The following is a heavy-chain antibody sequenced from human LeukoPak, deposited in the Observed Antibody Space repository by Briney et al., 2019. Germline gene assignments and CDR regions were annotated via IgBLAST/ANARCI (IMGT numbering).Heavy chain of an antibody. V-gene: IGHV3-11*01. CDR3: ARDRYSGSYPLDY. CDR2: ISSSGSTI. D-gene: IGHD1-26*01. J-gene: IGHJ4*02. CDR1: GFTFSDYY. Sequence: PGGSLRLSCAASGFTFSDYYMSWIRQAPGKGLEWVSYISSSGSTIYYADSVKGRFTISRDNAKNSLYLQMNSLRAEDTAVYYCARDRYSGSYPLDYWGQGTLVTVSS.